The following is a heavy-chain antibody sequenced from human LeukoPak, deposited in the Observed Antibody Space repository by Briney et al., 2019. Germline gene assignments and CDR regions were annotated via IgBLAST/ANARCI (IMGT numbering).Heavy chain of an antibody. D-gene: IGHD4-17*01. J-gene: IGHJ5*02. Sequence: GGSLRLSCSASGFTFSDYYMSWIRQAPGKGLEWVSSISSSSSYIYYADSVKGRFTISRDNAKNSLYLQMNSLRAEDTAVYYCARLLNDYGDNWFDPWGQGTLVTVSS. CDR2: ISSSSSYI. V-gene: IGHV3-11*06. CDR1: GFTFSDYY. CDR3: ARLLNDYGDNWFDP.